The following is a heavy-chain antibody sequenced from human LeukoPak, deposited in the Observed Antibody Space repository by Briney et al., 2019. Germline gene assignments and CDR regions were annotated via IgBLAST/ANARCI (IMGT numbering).Heavy chain of an antibody. D-gene: IGHD1-1*01. J-gene: IGHJ4*02. CDR2: INHSGST. V-gene: IGHV4-34*01. Sequence: SETLSLTCAVYGGSFSGYYWSWIRQPPGKGLEWIGEINHSGSTNYNPSLKSRVTISVDTSKNQFSLKLSSVTAADTAVYYCARENSTGTPLDYWGQGTLVTVSS. CDR3: ARENSTGTPLDY. CDR1: GGSFSGYY.